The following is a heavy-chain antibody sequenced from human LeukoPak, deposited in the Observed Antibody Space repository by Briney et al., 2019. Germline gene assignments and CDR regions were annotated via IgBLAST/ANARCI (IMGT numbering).Heavy chain of an antibody. CDR3: AKGLDDYYYMDV. CDR1: GFTFDDYA. D-gene: IGHD6-6*01. Sequence: GGSLRLSCAASGFTFDDYAMHWVRQAPGKGLEWVSGISWNSGSIGYADSVKGRFTISRDNAKNSLYLQINSLRAEDTALYYCAKGLDDYYYMDVWGKGTTVTVSS. CDR2: ISWNSGSI. V-gene: IGHV3-9*01. J-gene: IGHJ6*03.